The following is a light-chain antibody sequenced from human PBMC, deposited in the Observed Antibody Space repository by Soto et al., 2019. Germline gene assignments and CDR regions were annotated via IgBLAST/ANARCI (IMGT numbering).Light chain of an antibody. Sequence: EIVLTQSPGTLSLSPGERATLSCRASQSVSSSYLAWYQQKPGQPPRLLIYGASSRAPGIPDRFSGSGSGTDFTLTISRLEPEDFAVYYCHQYGSSPLTFGGGTKVEIK. J-gene: IGKJ4*01. CDR1: QSVSSSY. V-gene: IGKV3-20*01. CDR2: GAS. CDR3: HQYGSSPLT.